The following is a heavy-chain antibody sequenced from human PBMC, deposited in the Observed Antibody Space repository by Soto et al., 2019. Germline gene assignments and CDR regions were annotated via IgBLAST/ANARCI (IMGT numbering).Heavy chain of an antibody. V-gene: IGHV2-5*02. CDR2: IYWDDDE. Sequence: EAGPTLVNPTQTLTLTCTFSGFSLTTSGVGVGWIRQPPGKAPECLALIYWDDDERYSPSLQNRLTITKDTSINRVVLTMTNMGPVDTATYYCARSVEALPVRGALDYWGQGTLVTVSS. CDR1: GFSLTTSGVG. D-gene: IGHD6-6*01. CDR3: ARSVEALPVRGALDY. J-gene: IGHJ4*02.